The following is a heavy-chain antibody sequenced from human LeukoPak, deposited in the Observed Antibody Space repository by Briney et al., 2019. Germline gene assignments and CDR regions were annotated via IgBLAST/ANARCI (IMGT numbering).Heavy chain of an antibody. CDR3: ERRRRGGSWRDALDV. J-gene: IGHJ3*01. Sequence: GGSLRLSCAASGFMFNSYAMHWVRQAPGKGLEWVAVISLDGSNNHYADSVKGRFTVSRDNSKNIMFLQMNSLRTEDTALYYCERRRRGGSWRDALDVWGQGTMVTVS. CDR2: ISLDGSNN. D-gene: IGHD2-15*01. CDR1: GFMFNSYA. V-gene: IGHV3-30*03.